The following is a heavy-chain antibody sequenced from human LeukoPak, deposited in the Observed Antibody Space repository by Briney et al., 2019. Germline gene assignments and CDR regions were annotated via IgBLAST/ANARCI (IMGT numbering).Heavy chain of an antibody. D-gene: IGHD5-12*01. CDR2: ISHDESNT. Sequence: GGYLRLSCAASGFTFSRSAVHWVRQAPGKGLEWVAVISHDESNTDYTDSVKGRFTISRDNSKNTLYLQMNSLRAEDTAVYYCAKEMKPWMHFDYWGQGTLVTV. CDR1: GFTFSRSA. J-gene: IGHJ4*02. V-gene: IGHV3-30*18. CDR3: AKEMKPWMHFDY.